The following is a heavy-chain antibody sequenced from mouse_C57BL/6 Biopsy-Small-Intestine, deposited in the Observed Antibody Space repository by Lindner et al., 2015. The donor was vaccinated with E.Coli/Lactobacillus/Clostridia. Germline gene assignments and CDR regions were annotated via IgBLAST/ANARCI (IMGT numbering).Heavy chain of an antibody. CDR1: GGTFSSYA. CDR2: IIPIFGTA. D-gene: IGHD4-1*02. J-gene: IGHJ4*01. Sequence: SVKVSCKASGGTFSSYAISWVRQAPGQGLEWMGGIIPIFGTANYAQKFQGRVTITADESTSTAYMELSSLRSEDTAVYYCARAEVGSSWYSYNWFDPWGQGTLVTVSS. CDR3: ARAEVGSSWYSYNWFDP. V-gene: IGHV1-81*01.